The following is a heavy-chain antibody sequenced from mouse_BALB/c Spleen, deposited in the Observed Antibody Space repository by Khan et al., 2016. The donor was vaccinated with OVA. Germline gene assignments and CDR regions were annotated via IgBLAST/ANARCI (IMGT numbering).Heavy chain of an antibody. CDR2: ISYDGSN. CDR3: ARGGAVVPYWYFDV. V-gene: IGHV3-6*02. D-gene: IGHD1-1*01. Sequence: VQLQQSGPGLVKPSQSLSLTCSVTGYSITSGYRWNWIRQFPGNKLEWMGYISYDGSNNYNPSPKNRISITRDTSKNHFFLKLSSVTTEDTATYYCARGGAVVPYWYFDVWGAGTTVTVSS. CDR1: GYSITSGYR. J-gene: IGHJ1*01.